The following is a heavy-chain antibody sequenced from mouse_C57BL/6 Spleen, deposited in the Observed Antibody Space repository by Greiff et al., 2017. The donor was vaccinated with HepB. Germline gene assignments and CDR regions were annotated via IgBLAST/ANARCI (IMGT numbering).Heavy chain of an antibody. V-gene: IGHV3-1*01. Sequence: VQLQQSGPGMVKPSQSLSLTCTVTGYSITSGYDWHWIRHFPGNKLEWMGYISYSGSTNYNPSLKSRISITHDTSKNHFFLKLNSVTTEDTATYYCARESYYGQGFAYWGQGTLVTVSA. CDR2: ISYSGST. J-gene: IGHJ3*01. D-gene: IGHD1-1*01. CDR1: GYSITSGYD. CDR3: ARESYYGQGFAY.